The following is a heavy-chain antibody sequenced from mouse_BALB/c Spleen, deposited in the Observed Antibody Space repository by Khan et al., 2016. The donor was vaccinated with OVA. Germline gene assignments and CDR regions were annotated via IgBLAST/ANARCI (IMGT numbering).Heavy chain of an antibody. D-gene: IGHD1-1*01. J-gene: IGHJ2*01. Sequence: VQLQQSGPELVKPGASVKISCKASGYSFTGYFMNWVKQSHGKSLEWIGRINPHIGETFYNQKFTGKATLTVDESSSTAHMELRSLASEDSAVYYCARIYRSYFDYWGQGTTLTGSS. CDR2: INPHIGET. CDR1: GYSFTGYF. CDR3: ARIYRSYFDY. V-gene: IGHV1-20*02.